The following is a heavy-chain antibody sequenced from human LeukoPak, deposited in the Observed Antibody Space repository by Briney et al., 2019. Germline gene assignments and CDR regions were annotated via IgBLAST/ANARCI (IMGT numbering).Heavy chain of an antibody. CDR2: INEDGSTT. V-gene: IGHV3-74*01. Sequence: GSLRLSCAASGFTFSSNWMHWVRQAPGKGLVWVSRINEDGSTTNYADSVKGRSTTFRDNAKSTLYLQMNSLRAEDTAVYYCVRDLGGRSGHWGQGTLVTVSS. D-gene: IGHD1-26*01. CDR3: VRDLGGRSGH. J-gene: IGHJ4*02. CDR1: GFTFSSNW.